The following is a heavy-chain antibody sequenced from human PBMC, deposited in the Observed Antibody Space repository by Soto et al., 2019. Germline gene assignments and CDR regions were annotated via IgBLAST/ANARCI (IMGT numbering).Heavy chain of an antibody. V-gene: IGHV3-23*01. CDR2: IGGSAAGS. CDR3: ARGGGIAVVGTHLDY. Sequence: EVQLLESGGNLVQPGGSLKLSCAASGFTFSSYAMSWVRQAPGKGLEWVSGIGGSAAGSNYADSVKGRFTISRDNSRNTVYLQMSSLRAEDTALYYCARGGGIAVVGTHLDYWGQGTLVTVSS. D-gene: IGHD6-19*01. CDR1: GFTFSSYA. J-gene: IGHJ4*02.